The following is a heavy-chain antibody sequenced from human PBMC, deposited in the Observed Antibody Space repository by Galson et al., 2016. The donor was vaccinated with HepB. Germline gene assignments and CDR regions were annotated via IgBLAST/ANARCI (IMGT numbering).Heavy chain of an antibody. CDR3: ARGLYDSSSVGANAFDI. D-gene: IGHD3-22*01. CDR1: GYTFTNYD. CDR2: MNPNSGKI. V-gene: IGHV1-8*01. J-gene: IGHJ3*02. Sequence: SVKVSCKASGYTFTNYDISWVRQATGQGLEWMGWMNPNSGKIGFAQKFQGRVTMTRNTPISTAYMELSSLRSEDTAVYYCARGLYDSSSVGANAFDIWGQGTMVTVSS.